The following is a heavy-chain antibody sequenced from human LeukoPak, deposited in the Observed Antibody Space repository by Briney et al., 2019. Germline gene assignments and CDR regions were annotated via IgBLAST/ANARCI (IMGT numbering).Heavy chain of an antibody. V-gene: IGHV1-69*13. CDR2: IIPIFGTA. CDR3: AREEGYYDSSGYYDY. Sequence: SVKVSFKASGGTFSSYAISWVRQAPGQGLEWMGGIIPIFGTANYAQKFQGRVTITADESTSTAYMKLSSLRSEDTAVYYCAREEGYYDSSGYYDYWGQGTLVTVSS. D-gene: IGHD3-22*01. J-gene: IGHJ4*02. CDR1: GGTFSSYA.